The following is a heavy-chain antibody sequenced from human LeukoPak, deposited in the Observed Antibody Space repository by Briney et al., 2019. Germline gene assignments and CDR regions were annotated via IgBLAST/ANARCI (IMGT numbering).Heavy chain of an antibody. V-gene: IGHV3-48*04. Sequence: AGGSLRLSCAASGFTFSSYSMNWVRQAPGKGLEWVSYISSSSSTIYYADSVQGRFTISRDNAKNSLYLQMNSLRAEDTAVYYCARGPSAVVPAASDYWGQGTLVAVSS. CDR3: ARGPSAVVPAASDY. J-gene: IGHJ4*02. D-gene: IGHD2-2*01. CDR1: GFTFSSYS. CDR2: ISSSSSTI.